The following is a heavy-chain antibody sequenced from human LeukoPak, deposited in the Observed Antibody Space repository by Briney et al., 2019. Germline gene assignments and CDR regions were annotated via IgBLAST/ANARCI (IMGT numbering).Heavy chain of an antibody. CDR3: ARDLVSGAYTFDI. V-gene: IGHV3-48*03. Sequence: AGGSLRLSCAASGSTFSSFSTYDFNWVRQAPGKGLEWVSYISSSGATIYYADSVKGRFTVSRDNAKNSLYLQMNSLRAEDTVIYYCARDLVSGAYTFDIWGHGTMVTVSS. D-gene: IGHD3-16*01. J-gene: IGHJ3*02. CDR2: ISSSGATI. CDR1: GSTFSS.